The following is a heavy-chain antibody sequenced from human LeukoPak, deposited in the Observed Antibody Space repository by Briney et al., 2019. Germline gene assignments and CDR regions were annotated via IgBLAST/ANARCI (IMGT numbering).Heavy chain of an antibody. CDR1: GGSISNYY. CDR2: IYYSGST. CDR3: ARGSLAGAYCGGDCFPLFDY. D-gene: IGHD2-21*02. V-gene: IGHV4-59*01. Sequence: SETLSLTCTVSGGSISNYYWCWIRQPPGKGLEWIGYIYYSGSTNSNPSLKSRVTISLDTSKNQFSLKLSSVTAADTAVYYCARGSLAGAYCGGDCFPLFDYWGQGTLVTVSS. J-gene: IGHJ4*02.